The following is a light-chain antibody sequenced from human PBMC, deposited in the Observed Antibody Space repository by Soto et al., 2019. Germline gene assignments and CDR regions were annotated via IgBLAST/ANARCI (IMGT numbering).Light chain of an antibody. J-gene: IGKJ4*01. CDR1: QNINNW. CDR2: DVA. Sequence: DIQMTQSPSTLSAFVGDRVTITCRARQNINNWLAWYQEKPGKAPNVLIFDVAKLQSGVPSRFSGSGSGTEFTLTISSLQPDDFATYYCHQYDSYPLTFGGGTKVDIK. CDR3: HQYDSYPLT. V-gene: IGKV1-5*01.